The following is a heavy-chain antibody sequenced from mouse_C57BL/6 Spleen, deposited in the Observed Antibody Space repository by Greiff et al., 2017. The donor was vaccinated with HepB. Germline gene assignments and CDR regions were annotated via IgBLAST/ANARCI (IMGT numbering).Heavy chain of an antibody. D-gene: IGHD2-4*01. CDR3: ARHYDYDSYYAMDY. Sequence: VKLMESGPGLVAPSQSLSITCTVSGFSLTSYGVDWVRQSPGKGLEWLGVIWGVGSTNYNSALKSRLSISKDNSKSQVFLKMNSLQTDDTAMYYCARHYDYDSYYAMDYWGQGTSVTVSS. V-gene: IGHV2-6*01. J-gene: IGHJ4*01. CDR1: GFSLTSYG. CDR2: IWGVGST.